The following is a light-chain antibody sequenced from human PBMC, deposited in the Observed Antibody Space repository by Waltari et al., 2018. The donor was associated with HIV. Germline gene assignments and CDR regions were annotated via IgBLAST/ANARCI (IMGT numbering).Light chain of an antibody. V-gene: IGLV2-23*02. CDR2: DVT. CDR3: CSFSPNGASWV. J-gene: IGLJ3*02. Sequence: QSALTQPASVSGSPGQSITVSCTGTSSDIGTYDLVSCYQQAPGKAPKLIIHDVTARPSGVSSRVSGSKSGNTAFLTISGLQVEDESLYFCCSFSPNGASWVFGGGTKVTVL. CDR1: SSDIGTYDL.